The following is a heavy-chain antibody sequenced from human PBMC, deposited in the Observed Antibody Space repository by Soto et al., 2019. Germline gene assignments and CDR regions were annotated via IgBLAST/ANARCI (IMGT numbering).Heavy chain of an antibody. Sequence: QVQLVQSGAEVKKPGASVKVSCKASGYTFTSYDINWVRQATGQGLEWMGWMNPNSGNTGYAQKFQGRVTMTRNTYISTAYMELSSLRSDDTAVYYCARAETVYDFWSGSWDYFDYWGQGTLVTVSS. CDR1: GYTFTSYD. CDR3: ARAETVYDFWSGSWDYFDY. J-gene: IGHJ4*02. D-gene: IGHD3-3*01. CDR2: MNPNSGNT. V-gene: IGHV1-8*01.